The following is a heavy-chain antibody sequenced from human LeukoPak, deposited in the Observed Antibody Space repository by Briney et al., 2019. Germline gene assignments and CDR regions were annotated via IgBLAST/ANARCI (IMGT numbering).Heavy chain of an antibody. CDR1: GYTFTSYD. CDR3: ARGIAPDYYDSSGPFSA. CDR2: MNPNSGNT. D-gene: IGHD3-22*01. V-gene: IGHV1-8*01. J-gene: IGHJ4*02. Sequence: ASVKVSCKASGYTFTSYDINWVRQATGQGLEWMGWMNPNSGNTGYAQKFQGRVTMTRNTSISTAYMELSSLRSDDTAVYYCARGIAPDYYDSSGPFSAWGQGTLVTVSS.